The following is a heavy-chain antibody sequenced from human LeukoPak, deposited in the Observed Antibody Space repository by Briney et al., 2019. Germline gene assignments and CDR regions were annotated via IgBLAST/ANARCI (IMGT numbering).Heavy chain of an antibody. CDR1: GGSISSHY. V-gene: IGHV4-59*11. D-gene: IGHD3-22*01. Sequence: PSETLSLTCTVSGGSISSHYWSWIRQPPGKGLEWIGYIYYSGSTNYNPSLKSRVTISVDTSKNQFSLKLSSVTAADTAVYYCAREMSYYDCSGGLDYWGQGTLVTVSS. CDR3: AREMSYYDCSGGLDY. J-gene: IGHJ4*02. CDR2: IYYSGST.